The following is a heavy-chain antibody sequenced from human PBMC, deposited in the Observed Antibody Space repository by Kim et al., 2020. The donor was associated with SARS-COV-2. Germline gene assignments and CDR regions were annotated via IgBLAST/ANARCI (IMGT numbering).Heavy chain of an antibody. CDR2: IDPSDSYT. D-gene: IGHD4-17*01. CDR3: ARHDYVRANWFDP. Sequence: GESLKISCKGSGYSFTSYWISWVRQMPGKGLEWMGRIDPSDSYTNYSPSFQGHVTISADKSISTAYLQWSSLKASDTAMYYCARHDYVRANWFDPWGQGTLVTVSS. V-gene: IGHV5-10-1*01. J-gene: IGHJ5*02. CDR1: GYSFTSYW.